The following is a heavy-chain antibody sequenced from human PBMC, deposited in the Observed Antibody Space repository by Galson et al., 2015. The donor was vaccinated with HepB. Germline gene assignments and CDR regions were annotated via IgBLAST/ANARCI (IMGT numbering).Heavy chain of an antibody. CDR1: GFTFSSYA. V-gene: IGHV3-30*04. CDR2: ISYDGSNK. J-gene: IGHJ4*02. D-gene: IGHD3-16*01. Sequence: SLRLSCAASGFTFSSYAMHWVRQAPGKGLEWVAVISYDGSNKYYADSVKGRFTISRDNSKNTLYLQMNSLRAEDTAVYYCARGSRRAYYDYVWGSFDYWGQGTLVTVSS. CDR3: ARGSRRAYYDYVWGSFDY.